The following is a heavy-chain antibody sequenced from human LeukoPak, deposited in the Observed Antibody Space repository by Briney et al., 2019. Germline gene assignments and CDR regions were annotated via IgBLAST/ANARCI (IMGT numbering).Heavy chain of an antibody. CDR1: GFTFSSYA. CDR2: ISGSGGST. CDR3: AKAKMGILWFGESDYYFDY. J-gene: IGHJ4*02. D-gene: IGHD3-10*01. V-gene: IGHV3-23*01. Sequence: GGSLRLSCAASGFTFSSYAMSWVRQAPGKGLEWVSAISGSGGSTYYADSVKGRFTISRDNSKNTLYLQMNSLGAEDTAVYYCAKAKMGILWFGESDYYFDYWGQGTLVTVSS.